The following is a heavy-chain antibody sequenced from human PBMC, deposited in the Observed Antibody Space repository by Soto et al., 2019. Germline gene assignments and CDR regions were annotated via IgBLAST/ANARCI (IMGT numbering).Heavy chain of an antibody. J-gene: IGHJ4*02. CDR1: GGSISSSSYY. CDR3: VGAVAGPFPDY. CDR2: IYYSGTT. D-gene: IGHD6-19*01. V-gene: IGHV4-39*01. Sequence: SETLSLTCTVSGGSISSSSYYWGWIRQPPGKGLEWIGSIYYSGTTYYHPSLKSRVTISVDTSKNQFSLKLSSVTAADTAVYYPVGAVAGPFPDYWGQGTLVTVSS.